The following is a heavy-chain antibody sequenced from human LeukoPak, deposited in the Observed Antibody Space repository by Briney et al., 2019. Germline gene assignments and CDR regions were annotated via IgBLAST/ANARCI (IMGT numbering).Heavy chain of an antibody. CDR2: ISTSGSST. CDR1: GFTFSDDY. Sequence: PGGSLRLSCAASGFTFSDDYMSWIRQTPGKGLEYIAYISTSGSSTYYADSVRGRFTISRDNTEKSLHLQMNTLRAEDTGVYYCARAGFSSGWYVGHWGQGALVTVSS. V-gene: IGHV3-11*01. J-gene: IGHJ4*02. CDR3: ARAGFSSGWYVGH. D-gene: IGHD6-19*01.